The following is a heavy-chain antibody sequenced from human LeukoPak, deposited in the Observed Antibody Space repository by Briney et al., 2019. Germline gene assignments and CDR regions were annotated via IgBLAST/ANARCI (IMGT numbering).Heavy chain of an antibody. CDR3: ARVGDSSGNPLDY. V-gene: IGHV1-2*02. Sequence: ASVKVSCKASGYTFTGYYMHWVRQAPGQGLEWMGWINPNSGDTNYAQKFQGRVTMTRDTSISTAYMELSRLRSDDTAVYYCARVGDSSGNPLDYWGQGTLVTVSS. J-gene: IGHJ4*02. D-gene: IGHD3-22*01. CDR2: INPNSGDT. CDR1: GYTFTGYY.